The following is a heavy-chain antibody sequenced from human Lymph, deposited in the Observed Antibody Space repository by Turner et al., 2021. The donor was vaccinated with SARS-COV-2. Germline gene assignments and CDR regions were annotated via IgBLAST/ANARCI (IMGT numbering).Heavy chain of an antibody. Sequence: EVQLLESGGGLVQPGGSMRLPCRAHGFTFSSYALSWVRQAPGKGLGWVSTISGSGGSTYFADSVKGRFTSSRDNSKNTLYRQMNSLRAEDTAVYYCAKNEMAMIVVVITLFDYWGQGPLVTVSS. J-gene: IGHJ4*02. D-gene: IGHD3-22*01. CDR1: GFTFSSYA. V-gene: IGHV3-23*01. CDR3: AKNEMAMIVVVITLFDY. CDR2: ISGSGGST.